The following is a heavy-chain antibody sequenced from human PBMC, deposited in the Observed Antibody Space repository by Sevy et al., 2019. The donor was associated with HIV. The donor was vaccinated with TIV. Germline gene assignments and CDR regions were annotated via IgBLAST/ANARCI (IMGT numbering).Heavy chain of an antibody. CDR2: ISSSSSSTI. D-gene: IGHD2-15*01. CDR1: GFTFSSYS. Sequence: GGSLRLSCAASGFTFSSYSMNWVRQAPGKGLEWVSYISSSSSSTIYYADSVKGRFTISRDNAKNSLYLQMNSLRAEDTAVYYCARVFVRVVAATMGYYYGMDVWGQGTTVTVSS. J-gene: IGHJ6*02. V-gene: IGHV3-48*01. CDR3: ARVFVRVVAATMGYYYGMDV.